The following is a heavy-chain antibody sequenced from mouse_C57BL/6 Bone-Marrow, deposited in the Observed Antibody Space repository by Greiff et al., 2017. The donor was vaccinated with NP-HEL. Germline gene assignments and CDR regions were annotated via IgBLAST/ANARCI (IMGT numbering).Heavy chain of an antibody. V-gene: IGHV1-9*01. D-gene: IGHD2-3*01. CDR2: ILPGSGCT. CDR3: AVIYDGYYFDY. Sequence: QVQLQQSGAELMKPGASVKLSCKATGYTFTGYWIEWVKQRPGHGLEWIGEILPGSGCTNYNEKFKGKATFTADTSSNTAYMQLSSLTTEDSAIYYCAVIYDGYYFDYWGQGTTLTVSS. CDR1: GYTFTGYW. J-gene: IGHJ2*01.